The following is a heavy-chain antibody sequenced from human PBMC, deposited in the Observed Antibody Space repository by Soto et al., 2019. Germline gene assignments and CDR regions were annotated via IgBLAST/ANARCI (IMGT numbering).Heavy chain of an antibody. Sequence: EVQLVESGGGLVQPGGSRRLSVAASGFPFSSYSMNWVRRAQGKGLEWVSYISSSSSTIYYADSVKGRFTISRDNAKNSLYLQMNSLRAEDTAVYYCAREEGLLNWFDPWGQGTLVTVSS. CDR1: GFPFSSYS. CDR3: AREEGLLNWFDP. D-gene: IGHD1-26*01. V-gene: IGHV3-48*01. CDR2: ISSSSSTI. J-gene: IGHJ5*02.